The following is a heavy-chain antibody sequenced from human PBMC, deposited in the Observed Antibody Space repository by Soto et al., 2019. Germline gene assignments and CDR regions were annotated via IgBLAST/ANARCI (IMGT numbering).Heavy chain of an antibody. J-gene: IGHJ4*02. D-gene: IGHD2-21*01. V-gene: IGHV3-33*01. CDR1: GFTFSSYG. CDR3: ARGLHSLFDY. CDR2: IWYDGNNK. Sequence: GGTLRLSCAASGFTFSSYGMHWVRQAPGKGLEWVAVIWYDGNNKYYADSVKGRFTISRDNSNNTLYVQMTSLRAEDTAVYYCARGLHSLFDYWGQGTLVTVSS.